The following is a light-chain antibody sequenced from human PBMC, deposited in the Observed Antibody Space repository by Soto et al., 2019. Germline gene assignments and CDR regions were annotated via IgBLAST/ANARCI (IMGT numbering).Light chain of an antibody. CDR2: DTS. Sequence: LRQSPFTLSLSPGARATLSCRASHSLTNSFIALYQQRPGQAPRLLIYDTSSRASGIPDRFSGSGSGTDFTLTISRLETEDFAVFYCQQYGTSEIIFGQGTRLEIK. J-gene: IGKJ5*01. CDR3: QQYGTSEII. CDR1: HSLTNSF. V-gene: IGKV3-20*01.